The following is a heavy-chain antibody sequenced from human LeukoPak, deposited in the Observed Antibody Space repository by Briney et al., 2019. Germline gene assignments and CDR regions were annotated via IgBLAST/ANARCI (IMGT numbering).Heavy chain of an antibody. CDR2: IYYSGNT. CDR3: ARQTGSGLFILP. V-gene: IGHV4-39*01. J-gene: IGHJ4*02. CDR1: GVSISSSNSY. Sequence: PSETLSLTCTVSGVSISSSNSYWGWIRQPPGRGLEWIGSIYYSGNTYYNASLKSQVSISIDTSKNRFSLKLTSVTAADTAVYYCARQTGSGLFILPGGQGTLVTVSS. D-gene: IGHD3/OR15-3a*01.